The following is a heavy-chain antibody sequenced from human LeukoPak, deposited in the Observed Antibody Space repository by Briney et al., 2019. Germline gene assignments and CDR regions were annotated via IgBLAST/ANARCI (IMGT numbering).Heavy chain of an antibody. V-gene: IGHV4-61*03. J-gene: IGHJ4*02. CDR2: VSNSGNT. D-gene: IGHD3-22*01. Sequence: SETLSLTCTVSGGSISSRDYYWSWIRQPPGKGLEWIGHVSNSGNTKYNPSLKSRVTISIDTSKKHFSLNLSSVSAADTAVYYCASRAFYDSSGLDFWGQGILVTVSS. CDR1: GGSISSRDYY. CDR3: ASRAFYDSSGLDF.